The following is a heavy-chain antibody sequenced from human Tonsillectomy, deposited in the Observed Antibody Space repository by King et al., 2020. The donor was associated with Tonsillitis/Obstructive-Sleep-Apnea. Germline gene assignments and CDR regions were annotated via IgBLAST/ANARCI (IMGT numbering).Heavy chain of an antibody. D-gene: IGHD3-3*01. J-gene: IGHJ4*02. Sequence: QLQESGPGLVKPSETLSLTCTVSGGSISSYYWSWIRQPPGKGLEWIGYIYYSGSTNYNPSLKSRVTISVDKSKNQFSLKLRSVTAADTAVYYCARVSGYFWSGYYRYWGQGTLVTVSS. CDR2: IYYSGST. CDR3: ARVSGYFWSGYYRY. CDR1: GGSISSYY. V-gene: IGHV4-59*01.